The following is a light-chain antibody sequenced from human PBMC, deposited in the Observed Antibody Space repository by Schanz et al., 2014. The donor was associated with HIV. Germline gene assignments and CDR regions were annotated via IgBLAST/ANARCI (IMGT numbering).Light chain of an antibody. V-gene: IGKV3-15*01. J-gene: IGKJ2*01. CDR3: QQSNTFPYT. CDR1: QSVRSN. Sequence: TQSPATLSVSPGERATLSCRASQSVRSNLAWYQQKPGQAPRLLIYGASTRATGIPARFSGSGSGTEFTLTISSLQSDDFATYYCQQSNTFPYTFGQGTTLEI. CDR2: GAS.